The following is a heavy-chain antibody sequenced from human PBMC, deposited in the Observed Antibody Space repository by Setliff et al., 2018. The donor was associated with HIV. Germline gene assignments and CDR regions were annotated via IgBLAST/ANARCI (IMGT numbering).Heavy chain of an antibody. V-gene: IGHV4-34*01. CDR1: GGSFGVSY. CDR3: ARASFYFESSRYYSTVSGFDY. CDR2: INHSGIT. J-gene: IGHJ4*02. D-gene: IGHD3-22*01. Sequence: SETLSLTCAVYGGSFGVSYWAWIRQPPGKGLEWIGEINHSGITNSSPALRSRVTISVGTSKRQLSLKLSSVTAADTAIYFCARASFYFESSRYYSTVSGFDYWGQGTLVTVSS.